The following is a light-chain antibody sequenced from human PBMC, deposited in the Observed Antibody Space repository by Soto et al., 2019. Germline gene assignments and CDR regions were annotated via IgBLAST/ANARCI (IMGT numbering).Light chain of an antibody. V-gene: IGKV1-5*03. CDR1: QSISSW. Sequence: DIQMTQSPSTLSASVGDRVTITCRASQSISSWLAWYQQKPGKAPKLLIYKASSLESGVPSRFSGSVSGTEFTLTISSLQPDDFATYYCQQYNSYSRTFGQGT. J-gene: IGKJ1*01. CDR3: QQYNSYSRT. CDR2: KAS.